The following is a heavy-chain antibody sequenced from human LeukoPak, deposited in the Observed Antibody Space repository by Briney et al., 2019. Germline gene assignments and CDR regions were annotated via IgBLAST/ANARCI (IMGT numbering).Heavy chain of an antibody. J-gene: IGHJ4*02. V-gene: IGHV4-59*01. CDR3: ARENPSGYYNRPIDY. CDR2: IYYSGSI. D-gene: IGHD3-22*01. CDR1: GASISSYY. Sequence: SETLSLTCNVSGASISSYYWSWIRQPPGKGLEWIGDIYYSGSIKYNPSLKSRVTMSVDTSKNQFSLKLSSVTAADTAIYYCARENPSGYYNRPIDYWGQGTLVTVSS.